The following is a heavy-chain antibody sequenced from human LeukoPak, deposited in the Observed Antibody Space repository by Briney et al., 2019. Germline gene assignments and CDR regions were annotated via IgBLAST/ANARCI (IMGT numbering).Heavy chain of an antibody. CDR2: IYSGGTT. J-gene: IGHJ4*02. Sequence: GGSLRLSCAASGFTVSSNYMGWVRQAPDKGLEWVSVIYSGGTTYYADSVKGQFTISRDISKNTVFLQMNSLRAEDTAVYYCARNFGTSYNSWGQGILVTVSS. V-gene: IGHV3-53*01. CDR1: GFTVSSNY. CDR3: ARNFGTSYNS. D-gene: IGHD2-2*01.